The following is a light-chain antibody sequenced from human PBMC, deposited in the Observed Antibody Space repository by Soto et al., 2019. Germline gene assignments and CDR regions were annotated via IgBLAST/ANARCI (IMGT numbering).Light chain of an antibody. Sequence: DIVMTQSPDSLAVSLGERATINCKSSQSVLSSSNNKNYLAWYQHKPGQPPKLLIFWAPTRESGVPDRLSGSGSGTDFTLTISSLQADDVAVYYCQQYYSAPYTFGQGTKLEIK. V-gene: IGKV4-1*01. CDR1: QSVLSSSNNKNY. J-gene: IGKJ2*01. CDR3: QQYYSAPYT. CDR2: WAP.